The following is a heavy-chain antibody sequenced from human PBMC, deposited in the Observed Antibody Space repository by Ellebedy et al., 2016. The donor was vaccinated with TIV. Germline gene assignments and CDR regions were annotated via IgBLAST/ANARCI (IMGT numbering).Heavy chain of an antibody. J-gene: IGHJ4*02. D-gene: IGHD6-19*01. CDR1: GGSISSYY. CDR2: ICYSGST. CDR3: AREGIAVAGGIDY. Sequence: SETLSLTXTVSGGSISSYYWSWIRQPPGKGLEWIGYICYSGSTNYNPSLKSRVTISVDTSKNQFSLKLSSVTAADTAVYYCAREGIAVAGGIDYWGQGTLVTVSS. V-gene: IGHV4-59*01.